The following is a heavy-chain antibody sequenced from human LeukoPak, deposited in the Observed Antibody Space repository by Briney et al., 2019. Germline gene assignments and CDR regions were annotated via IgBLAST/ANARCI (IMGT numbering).Heavy chain of an antibody. CDR3: ARHKIVITMLGVHRWFDP. V-gene: IGHV4-34*01. D-gene: IGHD3-3*01. CDR1: GGSFSGDY. J-gene: IGHJ5*02. CDR2: INRSGRA. Sequence: SETLSLTCAVYGGSFSGDYWSWIRQPPGKGLEWIGDINRSGRAVYNTSLKSRVIISVDTSKNQLSLKVNSVTAADTAVYYCARHKIVITMLGVHRWFDPWGQGTLVAVSS.